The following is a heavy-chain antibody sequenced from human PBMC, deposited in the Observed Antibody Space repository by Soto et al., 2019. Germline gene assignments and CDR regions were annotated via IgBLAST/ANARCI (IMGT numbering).Heavy chain of an antibody. V-gene: IGHV3-30*03. J-gene: IGHJ4*02. D-gene: IGHD5-18*01. Sequence: QAHLVESGGGVVQPGRSLRLSCAASGFTFTSYGMHWVRQAPGTRLEWVAVISYDGGLQHYADSVKGRFTISRDNSKNMVLLQMNGLRAEDTAVYYCVSDRGYGHASVPHSWGQGTLVSVSS. CDR3: VSDRGYGHASVPHS. CDR1: GFTFTSYG. CDR2: ISYDGGLQ.